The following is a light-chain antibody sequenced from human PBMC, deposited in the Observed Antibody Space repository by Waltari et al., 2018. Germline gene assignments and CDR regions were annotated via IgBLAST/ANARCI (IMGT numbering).Light chain of an antibody. CDR2: GAS. Sequence: EIVMTQSQATLSVSPGERATLSCRASQSVSSNLAWYQQKPGQATRLLIYGASTRATGIPARFSGSGSGTEFTLTISSLQSEDFAVYYCQQYNNWPSWTFGQGTKVEIK. J-gene: IGKJ1*01. CDR1: QSVSSN. CDR3: QQYNNWPSWT. V-gene: IGKV3-15*01.